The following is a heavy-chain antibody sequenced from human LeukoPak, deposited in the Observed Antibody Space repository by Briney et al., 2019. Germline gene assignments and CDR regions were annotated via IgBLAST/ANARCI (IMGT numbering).Heavy chain of an antibody. J-gene: IGHJ4*02. CDR3: ARVWYDFWSRTYYFDY. Sequence: PSETLSLTCTVSGGSISSYYWSWIRQPPGKGLEWIGYIYYSGSTNYNPSLKSRVTISVDTSKNQFSLKLSSVTAADTAVYYCARVWYDFWSRTYYFDYWGQGTLVTVSS. CDR1: GGSISSYY. D-gene: IGHD3-3*01. CDR2: IYYSGST. V-gene: IGHV4-59*12.